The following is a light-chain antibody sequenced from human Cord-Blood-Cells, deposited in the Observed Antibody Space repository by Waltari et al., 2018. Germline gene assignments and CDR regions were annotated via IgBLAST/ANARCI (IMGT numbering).Light chain of an antibody. V-gene: IGLV2-23*01. CDR3: CSYAGSSTWV. CDR1: SSDVGSYNL. J-gene: IGLJ3*02. CDR2: EGS. Sequence: QSALTQPASVSGSPGQSITISCTGTSSDVGSYNLVSWYQQHPGKAPKLMIYEGSKRPSGVSNRFYGSKCGNTTPLRISGLQAEDEADYYCCSYAGSSTWVFGGGTRLTVL.